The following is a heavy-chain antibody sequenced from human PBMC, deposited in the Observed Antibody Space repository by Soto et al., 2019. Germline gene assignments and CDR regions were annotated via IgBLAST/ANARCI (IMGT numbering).Heavy chain of an antibody. CDR2: INPADSDI. CDR1: GYSFTSNW. J-gene: IGHJ6*02. Sequence: GESLKISCQGSGYSFTSNWIGWVRQMPGKGLEWMGIINPADSDIKYSPSFQGQVTISADKSISTAYLQWSSLKASDTAMYYCARDDYGGKANYYYGMDVWGQGTTVTVSS. CDR3: ARDDYGGKANYYYGMDV. V-gene: IGHV5-51*01. D-gene: IGHD4-17*01.